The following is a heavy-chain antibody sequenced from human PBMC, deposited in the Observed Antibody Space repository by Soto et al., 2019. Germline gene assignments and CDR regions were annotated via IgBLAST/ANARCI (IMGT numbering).Heavy chain of an antibody. D-gene: IGHD5-12*01. CDR1: GGSFSGYY. CDR2: ISHSGST. CDR3: ARVGAYSGYDVDY. J-gene: IGHJ4*02. V-gene: IGHV4-34*01. Sequence: PSETLSLTCAVYGGSFSGYYWSWIRQPPGKGMEWIGEISHSGSTNYNPSLKSRVTISVDTSKNQFSLKLSSVTAADTAVYYCARVGAYSGYDVDYWGQGTLVTVSS.